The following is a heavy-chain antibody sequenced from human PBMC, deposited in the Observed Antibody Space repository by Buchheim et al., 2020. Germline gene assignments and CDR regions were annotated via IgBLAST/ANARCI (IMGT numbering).Heavy chain of an antibody. CDR2: ISTSGDAT. CDR1: GFTFIDYA. CDR3: ARRGYNYGGAY. D-gene: IGHD5-18*01. Sequence: EVQLLESGGGLVQPGRSLKLSCAASGFTFIDYAMSWVRQAPGKGLEWVSAISTSGDATYYADSVKGRFTISSDNYKKHLPLQMNSLRAEDTAVYYCARRGYNYGGAYWGQGTL. V-gene: IGHV3-23*01. J-gene: IGHJ4*02.